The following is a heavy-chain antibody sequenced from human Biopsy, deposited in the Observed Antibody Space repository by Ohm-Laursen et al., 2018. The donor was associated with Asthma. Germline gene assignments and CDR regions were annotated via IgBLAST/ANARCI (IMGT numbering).Heavy chain of an antibody. V-gene: IGHV3-30*04. CDR2: ISYDGRNT. CDR1: GFTFDNYT. CDR3: ARGGLHYYEYYGMDV. D-gene: IGHD2-21*02. Sequence: RSLRLSCTASGFTFDNYTMHWVRQAPGKGLEWVTIISYDGRNTYYADSVEARFTISRDNSKNTLFLQMSSLRPEDPAVYYCARGGLHYYEYYGMDVWGQGTTVTVSS. J-gene: IGHJ6*02.